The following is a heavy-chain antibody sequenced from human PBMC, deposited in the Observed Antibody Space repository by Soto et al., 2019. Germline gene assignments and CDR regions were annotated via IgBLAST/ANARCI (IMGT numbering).Heavy chain of an antibody. CDR1: GYTFTSYG. V-gene: IGHV1-18*01. Sequence: GASVNVSCKASGYTFTSYGISWVRQAPGQGLEWMRWISAYNGNTNYAQKLQGRVTMTTDTSTSTAYMELRSLRSDDTAVYYCARRGSAYYYYGMAVWGQGTTVTVSS. D-gene: IGHD3-10*01. J-gene: IGHJ6*02. CDR3: ARRGSAYYYYGMAV. CDR2: ISAYNGNT.